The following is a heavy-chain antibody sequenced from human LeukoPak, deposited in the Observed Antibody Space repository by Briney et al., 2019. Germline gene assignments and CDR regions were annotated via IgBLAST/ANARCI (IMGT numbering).Heavy chain of an antibody. CDR1: GFTFSSYA. J-gene: IGHJ4*02. Sequence: GGSLRLSCAASGFTFSSYAMSWVRQAPGKGLEWVSAISGSGGSTYYADFVKGRFTISRDNSKNTLYLQMNSLRAEDTAVYYCAKDYGPGFGEFNTPFDYWGQGTLVTVSS. CDR3: AKDYGPGFGEFNTPFDY. V-gene: IGHV3-23*01. D-gene: IGHD3-10*01. CDR2: ISGSGGST.